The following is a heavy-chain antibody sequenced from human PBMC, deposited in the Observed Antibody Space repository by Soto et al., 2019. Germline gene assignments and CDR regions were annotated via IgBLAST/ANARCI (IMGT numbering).Heavy chain of an antibody. Sequence: GVSLRLSCAASGFTFSSYATHWVRQAPGKGLDWVAVISNDGSNKYYADSVKGRFTISRDNSKNTLYLQMNSLRAEDTAVYYCAREHRYDYVWGTYRYTFGYWGQGTLVTVSS. J-gene: IGHJ4*02. CDR2: ISNDGSNK. D-gene: IGHD3-16*02. CDR3: AREHRYDYVWGTYRYTFGY. CDR1: GFTFSSYA. V-gene: IGHV3-30-3*01.